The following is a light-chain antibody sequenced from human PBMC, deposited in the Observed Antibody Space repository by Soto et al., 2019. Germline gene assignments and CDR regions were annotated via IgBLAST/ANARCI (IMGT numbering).Light chain of an antibody. CDR3: ASWDDSLSGVV. J-gene: IGLJ3*02. V-gene: IGLV1-47*01. Sequence: SVLTQPPSSSVTPGQRVTISCSGSTSNLGSNFIYWYQQLPGAAPKLLISRNNQRPSGVPDRFSGSKSGTSASLAISGLPSEDEAVYHCASWDDSLSGVVFGGGTKVTVL. CDR2: RNN. CDR1: TSNLGSNF.